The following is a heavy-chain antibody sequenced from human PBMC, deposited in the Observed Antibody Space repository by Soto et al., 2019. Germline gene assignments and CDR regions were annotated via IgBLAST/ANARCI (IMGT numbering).Heavy chain of an antibody. V-gene: IGHV6-1*01. D-gene: IGHD5-18*01. CDR2: TYYRSKWYN. J-gene: IGHJ6*02. Sequence: SQTLSLTCAISGDSVSSNSAAWNWIRQSPSRGLEWLGRTYYRSKWYNDYAVSVKSRITINPDTSKNQFSLQLNSVTPEDTAVYYCARASLHVDTAIVAGIYYCYAMDVWGQGTTVTVSS. CDR3: ARASLHVDTAIVAGIYYCYAMDV. CDR1: GDSVSSNSAA.